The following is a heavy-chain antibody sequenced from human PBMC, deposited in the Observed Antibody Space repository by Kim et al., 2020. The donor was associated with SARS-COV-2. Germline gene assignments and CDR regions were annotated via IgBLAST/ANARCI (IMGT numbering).Heavy chain of an antibody. V-gene: IGHV3-23*01. CDR2: ISGSGGST. J-gene: IGHJ3*02. D-gene: IGHD3-9*01. CDR1: GFTFSSYA. CDR3: AKRPQYYDILTGYYLGAFDI. Sequence: GGSLRLSCAASGFTFSSYAMSWVRQAPGKGLEWVSAISGSGGSTYYADSVKGRFTISRDNSKNTLYLQMNILRAEDTAVYYCAKRPQYYDILTGYYLGAFDIWGQGTMVTVSS.